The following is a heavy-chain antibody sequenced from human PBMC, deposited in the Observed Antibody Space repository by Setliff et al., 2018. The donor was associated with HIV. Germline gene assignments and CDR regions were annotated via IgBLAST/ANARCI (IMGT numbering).Heavy chain of an antibody. CDR2: INHSRRT. CDR3: ARGFSGDYLFTGYLDV. V-gene: IGHV4-34*01. J-gene: IGHJ6*03. CDR1: GGSFSGFY. Sequence: SETLSLTCAVYGGSFSGFYWNWIRQAPGKGLEWIGEINHSRRTKYNPSLKSRVTISVDTSKSQFSLKLSSVTAADTAFYYCARGFSGDYLFTGYLDVWGKGTTVTVSS. D-gene: IGHD3-22*01.